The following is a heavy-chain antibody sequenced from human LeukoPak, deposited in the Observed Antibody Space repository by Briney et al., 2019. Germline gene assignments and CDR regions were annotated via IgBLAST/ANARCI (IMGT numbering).Heavy chain of an antibody. Sequence: PSETLSLTCAVSGYPISSGHYWGWIRQPPGKGLEWIGSIYHSGSTYYNPSLKSRVTISVDTSKNQFSLKLSSVTAADTAVYYCARGRAHSGSYYGEDSFDPWGQGTLVTVSS. V-gene: IGHV4-38-2*01. J-gene: IGHJ5*02. CDR2: IYHSGST. CDR1: GYPISSGHY. D-gene: IGHD1-26*01. CDR3: ARGRAHSGSYYGEDSFDP.